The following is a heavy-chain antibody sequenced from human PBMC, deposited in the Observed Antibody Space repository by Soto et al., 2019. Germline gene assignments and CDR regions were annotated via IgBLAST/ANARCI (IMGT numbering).Heavy chain of an antibody. CDR3: ARERVEGATGESNWFDP. Sequence: SETLSLTCTVSGGSISSGGYYWSWIRQHPGKGLEWIRYIYYSGSTYYNPSLKSRVTISVDTSKNQFSLKLSSVTAADTAVYYCARERVEGATGESNWFDPWGQGTLVTVSS. J-gene: IGHJ5*02. CDR2: IYYSGST. CDR1: GGSISSGGYY. D-gene: IGHD1-26*01. V-gene: IGHV4-31*03.